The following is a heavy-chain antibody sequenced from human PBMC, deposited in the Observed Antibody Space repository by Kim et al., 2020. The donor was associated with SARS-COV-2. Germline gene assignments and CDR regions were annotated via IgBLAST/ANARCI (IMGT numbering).Heavy chain of an antibody. V-gene: IGHV4-34*01. CDR3: ARGRYYDFWSGYNNYYFDY. J-gene: IGHJ4*02. CDR1: GGSFSGYY. CDR2: INHSGST. D-gene: IGHD3-3*01. Sequence: SETLSLTCAVYGGSFSGYYWSWIRQPPGKGLEWIGEINHSGSTNYNPSLKSRVTISVDTSKNQFSLKLSSVTAADTAVYYCARGRYYDFWSGYNNYYFDYWGQGTLVTVSS.